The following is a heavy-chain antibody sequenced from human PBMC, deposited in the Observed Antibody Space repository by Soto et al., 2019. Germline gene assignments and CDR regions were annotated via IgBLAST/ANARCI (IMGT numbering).Heavy chain of an antibody. Sequence: GGPLRLSYGASWCNFRSHAMRRVLQDPGKGLEWVSAISGSGGSTYYADSVKGRFTISRDNSKNTLYLQMNSLRAEDTAVYYCAKATGINYDFWSGFLTVWGKGTTVPVSS. D-gene: IGHD3-3*01. CDR2: ISGSGGST. V-gene: IGHV3-23*01. CDR1: WCNFRSHA. J-gene: IGHJ6*04. CDR3: AKATGINYDFWSGFLTV.